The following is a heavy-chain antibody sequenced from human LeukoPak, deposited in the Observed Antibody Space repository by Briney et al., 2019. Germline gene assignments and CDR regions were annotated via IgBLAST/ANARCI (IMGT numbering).Heavy chain of an antibody. V-gene: IGHV3-7*01. D-gene: IGHD3-16*01. CDR2: IKEDGSEK. J-gene: IGHJ6*02. Sequence: PGGSLRLSCAASGLTFSETWMSWVRQAPGQGLEWVAAIKEDGSEKDYVDSVKGRFTISRDNAKSSLYLQMNSLRAEDTAVYYCATYTHWVAGDVWGQGTTVSVSS. CDR1: GLTFSETW. CDR3: ATYTHWVAGDV.